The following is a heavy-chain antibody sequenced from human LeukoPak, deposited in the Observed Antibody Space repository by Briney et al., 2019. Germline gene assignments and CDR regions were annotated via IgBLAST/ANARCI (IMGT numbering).Heavy chain of an antibody. J-gene: IGHJ6*03. V-gene: IGHV1-2*02. CDR1: GYTFTDCF. D-gene: IGHD3-10*01. Sequence: ASVKVSCKASGYTFTDCFMHWVRQAPGQGLEWMGWINLYSGGTNFAQKFQGRVTLTRDTSISTAYMELSSLRSEDTAIYYCARARGSGSYYGHDYYYYHYMDVWGKGTTVTVSS. CDR2: INLYSGGT. CDR3: ARARGSGSYYGHDYYYYHYMDV.